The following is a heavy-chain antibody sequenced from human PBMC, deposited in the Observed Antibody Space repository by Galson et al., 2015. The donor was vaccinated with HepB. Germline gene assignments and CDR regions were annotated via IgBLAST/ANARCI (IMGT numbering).Heavy chain of an antibody. CDR2: ISYFGIST. CDR1: GFTFRSHA. V-gene: IGHV3-23*01. CDR3: AKDIYSGSFSHYFDS. D-gene: IGHD1-26*01. J-gene: IGHJ4*02. Sequence: SLRLSCAASGFTFRSHAMNWVRQAPGKGLEWVSAISYFGISTEYAGSVRGRFTVSRDDSTNTLYLQMTGLRAEDTAVYYCAKDIYSGSFSHYFDSWGQGTPVTVSS.